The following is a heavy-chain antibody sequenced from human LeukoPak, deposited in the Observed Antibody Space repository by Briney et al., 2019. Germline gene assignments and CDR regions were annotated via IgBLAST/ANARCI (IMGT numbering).Heavy chain of an antibody. D-gene: IGHD1-26*01. J-gene: IGHJ4*02. CDR1: GFTFSYYG. CDR2: IRYDETKI. CDR3: AKAHLPNAYSGTYYCDY. Sequence: GGSVRLSCAASGFTFSYYGMHWVRQAPGKGLEWVAFIRYDETKIFYGDSVEGRFTISRDNSKNTVYLQMNSLRTEDTAVYYCAKAHLPNAYSGTYYCDYWGQGTLVTVSS. V-gene: IGHV3-30*02.